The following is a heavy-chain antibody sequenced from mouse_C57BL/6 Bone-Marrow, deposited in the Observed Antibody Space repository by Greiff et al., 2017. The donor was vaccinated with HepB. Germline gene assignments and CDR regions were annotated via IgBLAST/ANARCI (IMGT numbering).Heavy chain of an antibody. V-gene: IGHV1-9*01. J-gene: IGHJ4*01. CDR3: ARGAYGNYAYYAMDY. CDR2: ILPGSGST. Sequence: QVQLKESGAELMKPGASVKLSCKATGYTFTGYWIEWVKQRPGHGLEWIGEILPGSGSTNYNEKFKGKATFTADTSSNTAYMQLSSLTTEDSAIYYCARGAYGNYAYYAMDYWGQGTSVTVSS. D-gene: IGHD2-1*01. CDR1: GYTFTGYW.